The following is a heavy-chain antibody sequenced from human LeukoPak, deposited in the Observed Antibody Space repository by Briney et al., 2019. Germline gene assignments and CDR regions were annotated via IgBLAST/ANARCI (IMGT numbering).Heavy chain of an antibody. CDR2: ISASGAST. D-gene: IGHD1-26*01. J-gene: IGHJ5*02. CDR1: GFSFSSYG. CDR3: ARAKWELPLHQATRHENWFDP. V-gene: IGHV3-23*01. Sequence: PGGSLRLSCAASGFSFSSYGMSWLRQAPGKGLEWFSSISASGASTYYADSVKGNFTISRDNSKNTLYLQMNSLRAEDTAVYYCARAKWELPLHQATRHENWFDPWGQGTLVTVSS.